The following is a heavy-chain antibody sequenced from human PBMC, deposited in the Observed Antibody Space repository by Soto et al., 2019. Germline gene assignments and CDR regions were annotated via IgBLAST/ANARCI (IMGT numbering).Heavy chain of an antibody. Sequence: EVQLLESGGGLVQPGGSLRLSCAASGFTFSSYAMRWVRQAPGKGLEWVSAISGSGGSTYYADSVKGRFTISRDNSKNTLYLQMNSLRADDTAVYYWARRGSGSYYDYWGQGTLVTVSS. V-gene: IGHV3-23*01. CDR1: GFTFSSYA. CDR3: ARRGSGSYYDY. CDR2: ISGSGGST. D-gene: IGHD1-26*01. J-gene: IGHJ4*02.